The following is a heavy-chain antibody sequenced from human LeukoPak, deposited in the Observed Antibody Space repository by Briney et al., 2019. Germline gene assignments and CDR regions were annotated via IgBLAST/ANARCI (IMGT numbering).Heavy chain of an antibody. CDR1: GGSFSGYY. Sequence: SETLSLTCAVYGGSFSGYYWSWIRQPPGKGLEWIGEINHSGSTNYNPSLKSRVTISVDTSKNQFSLKLSSVTAADTAVYYSARGRLIFGVVTQLSNWFDPWGQGTLVTVSS. CDR2: INHSGST. J-gene: IGHJ5*02. CDR3: ARGRLIFGVVTQLSNWFDP. V-gene: IGHV4-34*01. D-gene: IGHD3-3*01.